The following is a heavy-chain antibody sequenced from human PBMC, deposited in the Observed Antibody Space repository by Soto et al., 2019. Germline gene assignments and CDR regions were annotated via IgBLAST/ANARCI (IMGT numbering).Heavy chain of an antibody. J-gene: IGHJ4*02. D-gene: IGHD6-13*01. CDR1: GGSVSSGSYY. CDR3: ARAQGLLYSSSWFDY. Sequence: ETLSLTCTVSGGSVSSGSYYWSWIRQPPGKGLEWIGYIYYSGSTNYNPSLKSRVTISVDTSKNQFSLKLSSVTAADTAVYYCARAQGLLYSSSWFDYWGQGTLVTVSS. V-gene: IGHV4-61*01. CDR2: IYYSGST.